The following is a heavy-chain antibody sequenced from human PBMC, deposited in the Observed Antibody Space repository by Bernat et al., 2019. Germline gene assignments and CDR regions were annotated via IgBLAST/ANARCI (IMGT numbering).Heavy chain of an antibody. CDR2: INHNGET. V-gene: IGHV4-34*01. CDR3: ARGKRWGSTFEP. Sequence: QVQLRPWGAGLLKPSETLSLTCGVFGGSFSDVYWSWIRQPPGKGLEWIGEINHNGETYYNPSLETRVTIAVDTSKSQFSLRLPSVTAADTAVYYCARGKRWGSTFEPWRQGTRVTISS. J-gene: IGHJ5*02. CDR1: GGSFSDVY. D-gene: IGHD3-16*01.